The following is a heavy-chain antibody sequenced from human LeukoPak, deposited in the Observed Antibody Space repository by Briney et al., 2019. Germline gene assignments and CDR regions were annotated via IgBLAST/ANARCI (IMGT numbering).Heavy chain of an antibody. CDR1: GYTFTSNY. CDR3: ERDNSVRDEAWWFNP. D-gene: IGHD5-24*01. Sequence: ASVKVSCKAFGYTFTSNYMHWVRQAPGQGPEWMGVISPSGGATTYAQKFQGRVTLTRDMSTSTDYLELSSLRSEDTAVYYCERDNSVRDEAWWFNPWGQGTLVTVSS. V-gene: IGHV1-46*01. J-gene: IGHJ5*02. CDR2: ISPSGGAT.